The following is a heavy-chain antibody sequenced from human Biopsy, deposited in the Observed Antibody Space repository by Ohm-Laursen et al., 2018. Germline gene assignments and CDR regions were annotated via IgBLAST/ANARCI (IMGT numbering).Heavy chain of an antibody. CDR1: SYTFTDSN. CDR2: INCKTGAT. J-gene: IGHJ4*02. Sequence: GASVKVSCKASSYTFTDSNIHWMRQAPGQGLEWLGYINCKTGATNYAQKFQGTVTMTRDTSISTAYLALGSLRSADTAIYYCARDPLNGHKHFDYWGQGSLVTVSS. CDR3: ARDPLNGHKHFDY. D-gene: IGHD2-8*01. V-gene: IGHV1-2*02.